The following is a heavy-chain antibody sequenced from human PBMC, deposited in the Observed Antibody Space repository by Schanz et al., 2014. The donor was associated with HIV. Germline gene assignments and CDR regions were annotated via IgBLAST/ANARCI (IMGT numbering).Heavy chain of an antibody. CDR1: GYSFTGYY. J-gene: IGHJ4*02. V-gene: IGHV1-2*02. CDR2: INPANGVT. Sequence: QVQLVQSGAEVEKPGASAKVSCKASGYSFTGYYIHWVRQAPGQGLEWMGWINPANGVTKYAQKFRDRVTLTRDTSISTLYMELTSLRSDDTAVYYCVRHVNFLKTDFWGQGTLVTVSS. D-gene: IGHD3-3*01. CDR3: VRHVNFLKTDF.